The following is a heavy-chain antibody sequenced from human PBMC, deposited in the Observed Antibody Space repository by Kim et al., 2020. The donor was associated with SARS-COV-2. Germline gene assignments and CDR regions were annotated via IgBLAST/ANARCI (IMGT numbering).Heavy chain of an antibody. CDR2: ISSSSSYI. V-gene: IGHV3-21*01. J-gene: IGHJ4*02. Sequence: GGSLRLSCAASGFTFSSYSMNWVRQAPGKGLEWVSSISSSSSYIYYADSVKGRFTISRDNAKNSLYLQMNSLRAEDTAVYYCARGGSSSGIFDYWGQGTLVTVSS. D-gene: IGHD6-6*01. CDR3: ARGGSSSGIFDY. CDR1: GFTFSSYS.